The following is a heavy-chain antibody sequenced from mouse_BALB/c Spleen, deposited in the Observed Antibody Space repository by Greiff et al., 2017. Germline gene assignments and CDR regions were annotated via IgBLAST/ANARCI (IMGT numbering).Heavy chain of an antibody. CDR1: GFTFSSYT. D-gene: IGHD2-1*01. CDR2: ISSGGSYT. V-gene: IGHV5-6-4*01. Sequence: EVQGVESGGGLVKPGGSLKLSCAASGFTFSSYTMSWVRQTPEKRLEWVATISSGGSYTYYPDSVKGRFTISRDNAKNTLYLQMSSLKSEDTAMYYCTRERDYGNYDAMDYWGQGTSVTVSS. CDR3: TRERDYGNYDAMDY. J-gene: IGHJ4*01.